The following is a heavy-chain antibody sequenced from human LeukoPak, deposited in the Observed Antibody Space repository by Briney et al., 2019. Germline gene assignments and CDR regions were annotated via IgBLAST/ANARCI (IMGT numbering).Heavy chain of an antibody. Sequence: VASVKVSCKASGGSFNSYVITWVRQAPGQGLEWMGRIIPILNVANFAQKFQGRVTITADKSTNTAHMELSSLRSEDTAVYSREGVYSPDGSGYHRDAFDIWGQGTVVTVSS. V-gene: IGHV1-69*04. D-gene: IGHD3-22*01. CDR1: GGSFNSYV. J-gene: IGHJ3*02. CDR3: EGVYSPDGSGYHRDAFDI. CDR2: IIPILNVA.